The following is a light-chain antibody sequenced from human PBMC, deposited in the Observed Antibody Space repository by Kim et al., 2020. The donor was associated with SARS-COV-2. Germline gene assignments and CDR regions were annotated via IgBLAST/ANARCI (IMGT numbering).Light chain of an antibody. Sequence: QSALTQPASVSGSPGQSITISCTGTSSDVGGYNYVSWYQQHPGKAPKLMIYDVSKRPSGVSNRFSGSKSGNTASLTISGLQAEDEADYYCSSFMVFG. CDR2: DVS. CDR1: SSDVGGYNY. V-gene: IGLV2-14*01. CDR3: SSFMV. J-gene: IGLJ2*01.